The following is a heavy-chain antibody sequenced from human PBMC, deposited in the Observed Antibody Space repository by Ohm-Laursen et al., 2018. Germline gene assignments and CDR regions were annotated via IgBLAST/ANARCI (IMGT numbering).Heavy chain of an antibody. CDR2: ISWNSGSI. Sequence: SLRLSCAASGFTFDDYAMHWVRQAPGKGLEWVSGISWNSGSIGYADSVKGRFTISRDNAKNSLYLQMNSLRAEDTALYYCAKADSIAVAGNVPTLFDPWGQGTLVAVSS. CDR3: AKADSIAVAGNVPTLFDP. V-gene: IGHV3-9*01. CDR1: GFTFDDYA. J-gene: IGHJ5*02. D-gene: IGHD6-19*01.